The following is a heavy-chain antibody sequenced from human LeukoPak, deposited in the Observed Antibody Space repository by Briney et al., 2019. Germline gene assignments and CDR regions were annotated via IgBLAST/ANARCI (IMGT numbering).Heavy chain of an antibody. CDR3: ARVGGEYSSSSYNWFDP. V-gene: IGHV1-18*01. D-gene: IGHD6-6*01. CDR2: ISAYNGNT. CDR1: GYTFTSYG. J-gene: IGHJ5*02. Sequence: ASVKVSCKASGYTFTSYGISWVRQAPGQGLEWMGWISAYNGNTNYAQKLQGRVTMTTDTSTSTAYMELRSLRSDDTAVYYCARVGGEYSSSSYNWFDPWGQGTLVTVSS.